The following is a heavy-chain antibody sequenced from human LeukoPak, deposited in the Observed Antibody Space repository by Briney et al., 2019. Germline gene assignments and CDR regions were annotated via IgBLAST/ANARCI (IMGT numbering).Heavy chain of an antibody. J-gene: IGHJ4*02. CDR1: GGSISSYY. CDR3: AREQAGIAVTN. V-gene: IGHV4-59*01. D-gene: IGHD6-19*01. Sequence: SETLSLTCTVAGGSISSYYWSWIRHPPGEGLEWIGYIYYSGSTNYNPSLKSRVTISVDTSKNQFSLQLSSVTAADTAVYYCAREQAGIAVTNWGQGTLVTVSS. CDR2: IYYSGST.